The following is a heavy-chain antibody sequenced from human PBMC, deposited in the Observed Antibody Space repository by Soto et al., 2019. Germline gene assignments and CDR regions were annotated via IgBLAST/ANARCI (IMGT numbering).Heavy chain of an antibody. CDR3: ARVGLRYFDWLSSNYYYYYMDV. D-gene: IGHD3-9*01. J-gene: IGHJ6*03. CDR1: GYTFTSYD. Sequence: ASVKVSCKASGYTFTSYDINWVRQATGQGLEWMGWMNPNSGNTDYAQKFQGRVTMTRNTSISTAYMELSSLRSEDTAVYYCARVGLRYFDWLSSNYYYYYMDVWGKGTTVTVSS. V-gene: IGHV1-8*01. CDR2: MNPNSGNT.